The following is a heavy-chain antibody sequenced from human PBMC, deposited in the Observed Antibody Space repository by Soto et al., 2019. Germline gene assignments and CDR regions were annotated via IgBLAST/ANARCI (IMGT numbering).Heavy chain of an antibody. CDR2: IFYSGST. J-gene: IGHJ6*03. V-gene: IGHV4-39*01. D-gene: IGHD1-7*01. CDR1: GGSISSSSYY. Sequence: PSETLSLTCIVVGGSISSSSYYWGWIRQHPGKGLEWIGRIFYSGSTYYNPSLKSRVTISVDTSKNQFSLKLSSVTAADTAVYYCARLPRSGTWNYGYSDYYTHVWGKGTTVTVS. CDR3: ARLPRSGTWNYGYSDYYTHV.